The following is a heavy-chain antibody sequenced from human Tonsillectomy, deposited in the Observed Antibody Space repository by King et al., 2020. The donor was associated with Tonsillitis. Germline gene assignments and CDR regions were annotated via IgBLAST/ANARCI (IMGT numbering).Heavy chain of an antibody. CDR2: IIPTFGTT. CDR3: ARVGSAGLTSRGGVDV. Sequence: VQLVESGADVKKPGSSVKVSCTASGGTFSSYAISWVRQAPGQGLEWMGGIIPTFGTTNYAQKFQGRATFTADESTNTAYMELRSLTSEDTAVYYCARVGSAGLTSRGGVDVWGQGTAVTVSS. D-gene: IGHD2-2*01. CDR1: GGTFSSYA. V-gene: IGHV1-69*01. J-gene: IGHJ6*02.